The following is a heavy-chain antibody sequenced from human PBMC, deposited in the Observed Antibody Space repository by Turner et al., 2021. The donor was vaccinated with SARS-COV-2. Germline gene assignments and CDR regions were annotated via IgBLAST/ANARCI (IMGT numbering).Heavy chain of an antibody. CDR2: SSGSGGST. CDR1: GFTFSSYA. CDR3: AKADSSSWYWGSCY. D-gene: IGHD6-13*01. J-gene: IGHJ4*02. V-gene: IGHV3-23*01. Sequence: EVQLLESGGGLVQPGGSLRLSCAASGFTFSSYAMRWVRQAPGKGLEWVSASSGSGGSTYYADSVKVRFTISRDNSKNTLYMQMNSLRAEDTAVYYCAKADSSSWYWGSCYWGQGTLVTVSS.